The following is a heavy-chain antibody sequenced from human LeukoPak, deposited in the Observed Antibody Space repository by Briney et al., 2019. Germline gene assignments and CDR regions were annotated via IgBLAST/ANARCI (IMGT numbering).Heavy chain of an antibody. J-gene: IGHJ6*02. D-gene: IGHD2-21*02. CDR3: ARETEVVTATSYGMDV. Sequence: AGGSLRLSCAASGFTFSSYSMNWVRQAPGKGLEWVSVIYSGGSTYYADSVKGRFTISRDNSKNTLYLQMNSLRAEDTAMYYCARETEVVTATSYGMDVWGQGTTVTVSS. CDR1: GFTFSSYS. CDR2: IYSGGST. V-gene: IGHV3-53*01.